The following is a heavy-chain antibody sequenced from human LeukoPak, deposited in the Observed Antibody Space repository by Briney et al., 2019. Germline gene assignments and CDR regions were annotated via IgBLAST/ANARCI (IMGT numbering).Heavy chain of an antibody. D-gene: IGHD6-19*01. CDR1: GFTVSSNY. V-gene: IGHV3-66*01. CDR3: TTDQFLGSVWYGGSTGNFDY. Sequence: GGSLRLSCAASGFTVSSNYMSWVRQAPGKGLEWVSVIYSGGSTYYADSVKGRFTISRDNSKNTLYLQMNSLKTEDTAVYYCTTDQFLGSVWYGGSTGNFDYWGQGTLVTVSS. J-gene: IGHJ4*02. CDR2: IYSGGST.